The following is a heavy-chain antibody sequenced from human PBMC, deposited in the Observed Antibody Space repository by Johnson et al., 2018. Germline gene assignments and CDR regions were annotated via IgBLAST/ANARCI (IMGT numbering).Heavy chain of an antibody. Sequence: EVQLVESGGGLVKPGGSLRLSCAASGFTFSNAWMSWVRQAPGKGLEWVGGIKSKTDGGTRDYAAPVKGRFTISRDESKNTLYLQLNSLKTEDTAVYYCTTGRRGSFDIWGQGTMVTVSS. CDR3: TTGRRGSFDI. CDR1: GFTFSNAW. D-gene: IGHD1-1*01. V-gene: IGHV3-15*01. CDR2: IKSKTDGGTR. J-gene: IGHJ3*02.